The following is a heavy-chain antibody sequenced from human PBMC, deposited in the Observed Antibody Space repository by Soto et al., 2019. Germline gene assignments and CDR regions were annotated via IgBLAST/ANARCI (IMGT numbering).Heavy chain of an antibody. V-gene: IGHV4-61*01. J-gene: IGHJ3*01. CDR3: ATRKGCGGDCYPDAFDF. D-gene: IGHD2-21*02. Sequence: TSETRSLTCTVSGDSVSSGTSYRCWIRQPPGKGLEWIGYIYYSGSTNYNPSLKSRVTISVDTSKNQFSLKLSSVTAADTAVYYCATRKGCGGDCYPDAFDFWGQGTMVTVSS. CDR1: GDSVSSGTSY. CDR2: IYYSGST.